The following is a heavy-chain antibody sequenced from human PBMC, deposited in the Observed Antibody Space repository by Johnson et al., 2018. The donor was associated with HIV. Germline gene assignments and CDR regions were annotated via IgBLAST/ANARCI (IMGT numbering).Heavy chain of an antibody. CDR3: AKDTRHGGDAFDI. J-gene: IGHJ3*02. CDR1: GFTFDDYG. D-gene: IGHD3-10*01. Sequence: VQLVESGGGVVQPGRSLRLSCAASGFTFDDYGMSWVRQAPGKGLEWVSGINWNGGSTGYADSVKGRFTISRDNSKNTLYLQMNSLRAEDTAVYYCAKDTRHGGDAFDIWGQGTMVTVSS. CDR2: INWNGGST. V-gene: IGHV3-20*04.